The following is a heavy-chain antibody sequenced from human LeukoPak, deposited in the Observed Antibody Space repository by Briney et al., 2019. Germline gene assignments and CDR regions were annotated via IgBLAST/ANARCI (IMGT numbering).Heavy chain of an antibody. CDR3: TTGGIYSLLDY. D-gene: IGHD1-26*01. J-gene: IGHJ4*02. V-gene: IGHV1-24*01. CDR1: GHTLTDLS. Sequence: GASVKVSCTVSGHTLTDLSTHWVRQAPGGGLEWMGTIDPEDGETIYAQQFQGRVTMTEDTATDTAYMELRSLRCEDTVVYYSTTGGIYSLLDYWGQGTLVTVSS. CDR2: IDPEDGET.